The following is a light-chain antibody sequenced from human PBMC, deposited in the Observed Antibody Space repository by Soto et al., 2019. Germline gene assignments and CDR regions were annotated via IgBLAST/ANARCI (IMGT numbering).Light chain of an antibody. V-gene: IGLV1-47*02. CDR1: SANIGNNY. CDR2: SNN. Sequence: QSVLTQPPSASGTPGQRVTISCSGRSANIGNNYVCWYQQLPGTAPKLLIYSNNQRPSGVPDRFSGSKSGTSASLAISGLRSEDEGDYYCSSYATGSNSPYAFGTGTKVTVL. J-gene: IGLJ1*01. CDR3: SSYATGSNSPYA.